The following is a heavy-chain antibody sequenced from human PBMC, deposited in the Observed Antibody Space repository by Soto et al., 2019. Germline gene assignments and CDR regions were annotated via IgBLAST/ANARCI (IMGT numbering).Heavy chain of an antibody. V-gene: IGHV2-5*01. J-gene: IGHJ3*02. Sequence: QITLKGSGPTLVKPTQTLTLTCTLSGISLSTSGVGLGWIRQTPGKALEWLALVYWNDDKHYSPSLKSRLTSPTDTSTNQAILTMTNMDPVDTATYYCARGLATLPVFAFDIWGQGTVVTVSS. CDR2: VYWNDDK. CDR1: GISLSTSGVG. D-gene: IGHD1-1*01. CDR3: ARGLATLPVFAFDI.